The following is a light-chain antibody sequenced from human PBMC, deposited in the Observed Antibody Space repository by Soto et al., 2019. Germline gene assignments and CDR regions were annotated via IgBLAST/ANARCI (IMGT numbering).Light chain of an antibody. Sequence: IQITQYPPTLPASVLVRVTLACRASQSLSGGLSWYQRRPGKAPELLSYEASSLEIGVPSRFGGSGSGTEFTLTISSLQPDVFATYYCQQYNSDLRTFGQGAKV. J-gene: IGKJ1*01. CDR2: EAS. V-gene: IGKV1-5*03. CDR3: QQYNSDLRT. CDR1: QSLSGG.